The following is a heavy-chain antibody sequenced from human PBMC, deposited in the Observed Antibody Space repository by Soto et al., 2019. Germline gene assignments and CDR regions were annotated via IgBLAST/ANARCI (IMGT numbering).Heavy chain of an antibody. CDR2: VHSSGSN. D-gene: IGHD6-13*01. J-gene: IGHJ5*02. V-gene: IGHV4-4*07. CDR3: VKNVAAGGPDWVGP. CDR1: GGSTSDSY. Sequence: QVQLKASGPGLVKPSETLSLLCTVSGGSTSDSYWSWLRQTAAKRLEWIGRVHSSGSNYYNPSLKSRGDMSVDRSHNQSTLEWRSLPVADTATYYCVKNVAAGGPDWVGPWGQGTLVTVS.